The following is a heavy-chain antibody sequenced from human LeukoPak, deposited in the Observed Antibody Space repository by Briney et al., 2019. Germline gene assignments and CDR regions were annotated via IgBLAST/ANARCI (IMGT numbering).Heavy chain of an antibody. CDR3: ARGQKYRSGYTVTELGSGYFDY. CDR2: INHSGNT. CDR1: GEFFGGSY. D-gene: IGHD5-18*01. V-gene: IGHV4-34*01. Sequence: SETLSLTCTVHGEFFGGSYWNWIRQSPGKGLEWIGEINHSGNTNYNPSLKSRVTISVDTSQKQFSLRLSSVTAADTAVYYCARGQKYRSGYTVTELGSGYFDYWGQGPLVTVSS. J-gene: IGHJ4*02.